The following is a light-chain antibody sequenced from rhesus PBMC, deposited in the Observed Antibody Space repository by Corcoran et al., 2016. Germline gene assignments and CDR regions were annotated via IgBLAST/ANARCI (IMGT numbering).Light chain of an antibody. CDR1: QSVSSY. J-gene: IGKJ2*01. CDR2: GAS. CDR3: YQHSSGYHS. V-gene: IGKV3-10*01. Sequence: QVILTQSPATLSLSPGERATLSCRASQSVSSYLAGYQQKPGPAPRVLIYGASSRANGIPDRFSGSGSWTAFTLPLSSLEPDAVGVYHFYQHSSGYHSFGPGTKVEIQ.